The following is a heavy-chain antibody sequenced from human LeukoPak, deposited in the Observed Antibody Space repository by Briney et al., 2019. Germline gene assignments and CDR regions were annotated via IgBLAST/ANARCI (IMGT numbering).Heavy chain of an antibody. CDR2: INHSGIT. D-gene: IGHD2-15*01. CDR1: GGSFSGYY. J-gene: IGHJ5*02. V-gene: IGHV4-34*01. Sequence: SETLSLTCAVYGGSFSGYYWSWIRQPPGKGLEWIGEINHSGITNYNPSLKSRVTISVDTSKNQFSLKLTSMTAADTAVYYCARDEEGGSSWGQGTLVTVSS. CDR3: ARDEEGGSS.